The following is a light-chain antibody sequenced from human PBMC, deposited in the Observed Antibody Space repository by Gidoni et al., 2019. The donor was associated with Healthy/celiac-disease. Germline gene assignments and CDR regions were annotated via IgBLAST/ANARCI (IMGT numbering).Light chain of an antibody. CDR1: QGISSY. J-gene: IGKJ2*04. Sequence: DIQLTQSPSFLSASVGDRVTITFRASQGISSYLAWYQQKPGKAPKLLIYAASNLQSGVPSRFSGSGSGTEFTLTISSLQPEDFATYYCQQLNSYPCSFGQGTKLEIK. CDR3: QQLNSYPCS. V-gene: IGKV1-9*01. CDR2: AAS.